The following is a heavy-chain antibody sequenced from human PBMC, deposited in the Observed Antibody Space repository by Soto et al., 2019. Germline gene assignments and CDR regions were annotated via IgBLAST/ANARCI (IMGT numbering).Heavy chain of an antibody. J-gene: IGHJ4*02. CDR3: SSTMSDGYNAPLYY. D-gene: IGHD5-12*01. Sequence: SETLSLTCTVSGGSISSSSYYWGWIRQPPGKGLEWIGSIYYSGSTYYNPSLKSRVTISVDTSKNQFSLKLSSVTAADTAVYYCSSTMSDGYNAPLYYWAQRTLVTVSS. CDR2: IYYSGST. CDR1: GGSISSSSYY. V-gene: IGHV4-39*01.